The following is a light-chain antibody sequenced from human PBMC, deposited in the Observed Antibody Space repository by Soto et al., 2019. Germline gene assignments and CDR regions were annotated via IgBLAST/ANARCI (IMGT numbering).Light chain of an antibody. Sequence: DIQITQSPSSLSASVGDRVTITCLSSQSISSYLNWYQQKPGKAPKLLIYAASSLQSGVPSRFSGSGSGTDFTLTISSLQPEDFATYYCQQSYSTLWTFGQGTKVDIX. CDR3: QQSYSTLWT. CDR1: QSISSY. J-gene: IGKJ1*01. V-gene: IGKV1-39*01. CDR2: AAS.